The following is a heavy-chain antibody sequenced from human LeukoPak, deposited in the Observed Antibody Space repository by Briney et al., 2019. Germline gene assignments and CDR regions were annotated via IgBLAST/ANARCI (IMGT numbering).Heavy chain of an antibody. Sequence: SETLSLTCTVSGGSLISSAYYWSWIRQPPGKGLEWIGYIYYNGSTYYNPSLKSRVTISLNTSKNQFSLKLSSVTAADTAVYYCVRTEVSSGSEDYWGQGTLVTVSS. CDR3: VRTEVSSGSEDY. CDR1: GGSLISSAYY. CDR2: IYYNGST. J-gene: IGHJ4*02. D-gene: IGHD6-19*01. V-gene: IGHV4-30-4*08.